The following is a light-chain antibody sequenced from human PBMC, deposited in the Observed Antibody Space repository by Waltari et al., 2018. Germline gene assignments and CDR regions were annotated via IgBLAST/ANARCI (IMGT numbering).Light chain of an antibody. CDR2: GAS. Sequence: IVLTQSPGTLSLSPGERATLSSRASQSVGRTLAWYQKRPGPAPRLLIYGASTRATAIPDRFSGSGSGTDFSLTISRLEPEDFAVYYCQHYVRLPVTFGQGTTVEIK. V-gene: IGKV3-20*01. J-gene: IGKJ1*01. CDR1: QSVGRT. CDR3: QHYVRLPVT.